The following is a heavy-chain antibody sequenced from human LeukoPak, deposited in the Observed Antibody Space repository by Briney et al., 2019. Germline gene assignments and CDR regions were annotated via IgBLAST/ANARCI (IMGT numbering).Heavy chain of an antibody. CDR3: AREGIAAAGTLWFDP. Sequence: PGRSLRLSCAASGFTFSDYYMSWIRQAPGKGLEWVSYISSSGSTIYYADSVKGRFTISRDNAKNSLYLQMNSLRAEDTAVYYCAREGIAAAGTLWFDPWGQGTLVTVSS. CDR1: GFTFSDYY. CDR2: ISSSGSTI. V-gene: IGHV3-11*01. J-gene: IGHJ5*02. D-gene: IGHD6-13*01.